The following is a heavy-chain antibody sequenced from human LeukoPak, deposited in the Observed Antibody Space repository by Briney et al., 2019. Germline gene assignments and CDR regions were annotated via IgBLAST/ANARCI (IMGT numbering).Heavy chain of an antibody. CDR3: ARGGGLDV. CDR2: INHNGNVN. D-gene: IGHD3-16*01. J-gene: IGHJ6*02. Sequence: GGSLRLSCAASGFTFSSYWMNWARQAPGKGLEWVASINHNGNVNYNVDSVKGRFTISRDNAKNSLYLQMSNLRAEDTAVYFCARGGGLDVWGQGATVTVSS. CDR1: GFTFSSYW. V-gene: IGHV3-7*03.